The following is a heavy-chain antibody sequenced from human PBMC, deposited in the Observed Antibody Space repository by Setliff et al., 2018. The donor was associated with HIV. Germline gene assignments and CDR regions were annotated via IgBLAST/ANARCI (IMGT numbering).Heavy chain of an antibody. Sequence: SVKVSCKASGATFSTSAIGWVRQAPGQGLEWMGGIIPMLGSPNYAHNFRGRVTITADESTSTAYMELSNLTYEDTAVYYCAKIGSGFDYWGQGTLVTVSS. D-gene: IGHD1-26*01. J-gene: IGHJ4*02. CDR3: AKIGSGFDY. CDR2: IIPMLGSP. CDR1: GATFSTSA. V-gene: IGHV1-69*13.